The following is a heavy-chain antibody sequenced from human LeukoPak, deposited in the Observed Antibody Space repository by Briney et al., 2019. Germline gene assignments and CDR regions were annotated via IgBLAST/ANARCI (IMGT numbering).Heavy chain of an antibody. CDR1: GFTFSSYS. V-gene: IGHV3-21*01. CDR2: ISSSSSYI. J-gene: IGHJ3*02. CDR3: ARDPGYCSSTSCYSDAFDI. Sequence: GGSLRLSCAASGFTFSSYSMNWVRQASGKGLEWVSSISSSSSYIYYADSVKGRFTISRDNAKNSLYLQMNSLRAEDTAVYYCARDPGYCSSTSCYSDAFDIWGQGTMVTVSS. D-gene: IGHD2-2*01.